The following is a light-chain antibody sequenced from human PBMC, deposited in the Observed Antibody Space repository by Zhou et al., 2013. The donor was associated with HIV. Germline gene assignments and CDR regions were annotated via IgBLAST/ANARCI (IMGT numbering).Light chain of an antibody. Sequence: DIQMTQSPSSLSASVGDRVTITCRASQGISHYLAWYQHHPGKVPRLLIYDASTLQSGVPSRFSGSGSGTDFTLTISSLRPEDFATYYCQQSYSSPWTFGQGTKVEIK. CDR1: QGISHY. CDR3: QQSYSSPWT. J-gene: IGKJ1*01. V-gene: IGKV1-27*01. CDR2: DAS.